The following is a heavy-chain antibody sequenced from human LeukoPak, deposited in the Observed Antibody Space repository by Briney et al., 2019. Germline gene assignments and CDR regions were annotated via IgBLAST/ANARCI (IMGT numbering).Heavy chain of an antibody. D-gene: IGHD3-10*01. CDR2: ISSSSSTI. CDR3: ATIKSGG. J-gene: IGHJ4*02. V-gene: IGHV3-48*01. CDR1: GFTFSSYS. Sequence: GGSLRLSCAASGFTFSSYSMNWLRQAPGEGPEWVSYISSSSSTIYYEDSVKGRFTISRDNAKNSLYLQMNSLRAEDTAVYYCATIKSGGWGQGTLVTVSS.